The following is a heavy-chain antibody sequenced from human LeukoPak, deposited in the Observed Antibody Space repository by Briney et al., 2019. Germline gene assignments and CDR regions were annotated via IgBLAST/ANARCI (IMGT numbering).Heavy chain of an antibody. CDR1: GGSISSYY. Sequence: SETLSLTCTVSGGSISSYYWSWIRQPAGKGLERIGRIYTSGSTNYNPSLKSRVTMSVDTSKNQFSPKLSSVTAADTAVYYCARGSPLQRFVVVPAATALLKDYYYMDVWGKGTTVTVSS. CDR3: ARGSPLQRFVVVPAATALLKDYYYMDV. D-gene: IGHD2-2*01. CDR2: IYTSGST. V-gene: IGHV4-4*07. J-gene: IGHJ6*03.